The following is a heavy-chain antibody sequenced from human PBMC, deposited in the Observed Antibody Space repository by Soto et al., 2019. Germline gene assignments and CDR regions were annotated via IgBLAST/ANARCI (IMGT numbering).Heavy chain of an antibody. J-gene: IGHJ3*02. Sequence: GGSLRLSCAASGFTFSSYAMHWVRQAPGKGLEYVSAISSNGGSTYYANSVKGRFTISRDNSKNTLYLQMGSLRAEDMAVYYCARAADSGYDSRLGTGRPFDIWGQGTMVTVSS. CDR1: GFTFSSYA. CDR3: ARAADSGYDSRLGTGRPFDI. D-gene: IGHD5-12*01. V-gene: IGHV3-64*01. CDR2: ISSNGGST.